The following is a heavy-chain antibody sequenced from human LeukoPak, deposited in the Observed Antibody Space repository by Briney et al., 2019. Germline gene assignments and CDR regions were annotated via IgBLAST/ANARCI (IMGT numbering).Heavy chain of an antibody. Sequence: LXXAXXGDSVXSNSAAWNWIRQSPSRGLEWLGRTYYRSKWYNDYAVSVKSRITINPATSKNQFSLQLNSVTPEDTAVYYCARGYGGNSRFDPWGQGTLVTVSS. CDR2: TYYRSKWYN. CDR1: GDSVXSNSAA. J-gene: IGHJ5*02. D-gene: IGHD4-23*01. V-gene: IGHV6-1*01. CDR3: ARGYGGNSRFDP.